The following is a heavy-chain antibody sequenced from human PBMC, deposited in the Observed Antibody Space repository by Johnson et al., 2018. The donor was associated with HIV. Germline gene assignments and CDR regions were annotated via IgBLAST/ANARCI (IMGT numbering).Heavy chain of an antibody. CDR1: GFTFSNYA. V-gene: IGHV3-30*02. Sequence: QVQLVESGGGVVQPGGSLRLSCAASGFTFSNYAMHWVRQAPGKGLEWVAFIRYDGRTKYYADSVKGRFTISRANSKNTLYLQMNSLIGEDTAVYYCAKGRSGTTASIDAFDIWGQGTMVTVSS. CDR2: IRYDGRTK. CDR3: AKGRSGTTASIDAFDI. J-gene: IGHJ3*02. D-gene: IGHD1-7*01.